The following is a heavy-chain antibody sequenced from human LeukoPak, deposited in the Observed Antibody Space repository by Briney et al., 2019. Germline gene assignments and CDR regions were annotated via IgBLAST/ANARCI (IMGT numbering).Heavy chain of an antibody. CDR2: INHSGST. CDR3: ARGRRYYDSSGRRSLEFDY. CDR1: GGSFSGYY. V-gene: IGHV4-34*01. D-gene: IGHD3-22*01. Sequence: PSETLSLTCAVYGGSFSGYYWSWIRQPPGKGLEWIGEINHSGSTNYNPSLKSRVTISVDTSKNQFSLKLSSVTAADTAVYYCARGRRYYDSSGRRSLEFDYWGQGTLVTVSS. J-gene: IGHJ4*02.